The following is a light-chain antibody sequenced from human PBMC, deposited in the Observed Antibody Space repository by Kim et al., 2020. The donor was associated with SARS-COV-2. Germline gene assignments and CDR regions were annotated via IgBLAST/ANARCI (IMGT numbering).Light chain of an antibody. J-gene: IGKJ2*01. CDR2: WAS. CDR3: QQYYSTPYT. CDR1: QSVLYSTNNKTY. V-gene: IGKV4-1*01. Sequence: RATFNCKSSQSVLYSTNNKTYLAWYQQKPGQPPKLLIYWASTRESGVPDRFSGSGSGTDFTLTISSLQAEDVAVYYCQQYYSTPYTFGQGTKLEI.